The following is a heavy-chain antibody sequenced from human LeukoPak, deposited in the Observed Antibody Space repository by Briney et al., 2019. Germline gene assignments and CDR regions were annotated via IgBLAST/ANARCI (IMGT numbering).Heavy chain of an antibody. CDR1: GFTVSSNY. J-gene: IGHJ4*02. CDR2: ISGSGGST. V-gene: IGHV3-23*01. D-gene: IGHD1-7*01. CDR3: ARARYNWNSDY. Sequence: QSGRSLRLSCAASGFTVSSNYMSWVRQAPGKGLDSASAISGSGGSTYYADSVKGRFTISRDNSKNTLYLQMNSLRAEDTAVYYCARARYNWNSDYWGQGTLVTVSS.